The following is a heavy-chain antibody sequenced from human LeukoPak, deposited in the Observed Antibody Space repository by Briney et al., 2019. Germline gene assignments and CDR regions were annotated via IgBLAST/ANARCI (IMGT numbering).Heavy chain of an antibody. J-gene: IGHJ4*02. V-gene: IGHV4-30-4*01. CDR1: GVSISSGDYY. CDR3: ARVRVAVAGTLDYFDY. Sequence: SETLSLTCTVSGVSISSGDYYWSWIRQPPGKGLERIGYIYYSGSTYYNPSLKSRVTISVDTSKNQFSLKLSSVTAADTAVYYCARVRVAVAGTLDYFDYWGQGTLVTVSS. D-gene: IGHD6-19*01. CDR2: IYYSGST.